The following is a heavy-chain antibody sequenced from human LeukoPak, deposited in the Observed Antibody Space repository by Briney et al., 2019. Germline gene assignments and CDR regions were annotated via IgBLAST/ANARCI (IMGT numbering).Heavy chain of an antibody. CDR1: GGSMSSYY. J-gene: IGHJ4*02. CDR3: ARVFHDSSGYPFDY. V-gene: IGHV4-59*01. CDR2: TYYSGNT. Sequence: PSETLSLTCTVCGGSMSSYYWSWIRQHPGKGLEWIGYTYYSGNTNCNPSLKSRVTISVDTSKNQFSLKVSSVTAADTAVYYCARVFHDSSGYPFDYWGQGTLVTLSS. D-gene: IGHD3-22*01.